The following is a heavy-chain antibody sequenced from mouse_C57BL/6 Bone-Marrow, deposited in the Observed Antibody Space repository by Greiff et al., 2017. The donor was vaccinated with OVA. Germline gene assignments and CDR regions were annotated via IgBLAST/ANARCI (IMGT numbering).Heavy chain of an antibody. J-gene: IGHJ4*01. D-gene: IGHD1-1*01. V-gene: IGHV14-4*01. CDR2: IDPENGDT. Sequence: VQLQQSGAELVRPGASVKLSCTASGFNIKDDYMHWVKQRPEQGLEWIGWIDPENGDTEYASKFQGKATITAETSSNTAYLQLSSLTSEDTAVYYCTTSYYYGSSYYAMDYWGQGTSVTVSS. CDR1: GFNIKDDY. CDR3: TTSYYYGSSYYAMDY.